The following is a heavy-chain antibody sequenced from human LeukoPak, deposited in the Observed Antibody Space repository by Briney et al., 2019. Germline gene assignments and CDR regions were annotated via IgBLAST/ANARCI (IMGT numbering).Heavy chain of an antibody. J-gene: IGHJ3*02. CDR2: INHSGST. Sequence: SETLSLTCAAYGGSFSGYYWSWIRQPPGKGLEWIGEINHSGSTNYNPSLKSRVTISVDTSKNQFSLKLSSVTAADTAVYYCARDFPTMVRGVISAFDIWGQGTMVTVSS. D-gene: IGHD3-10*01. CDR1: GGSFSGYY. CDR3: ARDFPTMVRGVISAFDI. V-gene: IGHV4-34*01.